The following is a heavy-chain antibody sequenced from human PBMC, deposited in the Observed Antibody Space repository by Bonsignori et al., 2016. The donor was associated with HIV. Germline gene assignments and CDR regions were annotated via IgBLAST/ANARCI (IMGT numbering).Heavy chain of an antibody. Sequence: VRQAPGKGLEWVSSISSSSSYIYYADSVKGRFTISRDNAKNSLYLQMNSLRAEDTAVYYCAGDPLVEDIVVVPAWGPPRHWYFDLWGRGTLVTVSS. J-gene: IGHJ2*01. CDR3: AGDPLVEDIVVVPAWGPPRHWYFDL. V-gene: IGHV3-21*01. CDR2: ISSSSSYI. D-gene: IGHD2-2*01.